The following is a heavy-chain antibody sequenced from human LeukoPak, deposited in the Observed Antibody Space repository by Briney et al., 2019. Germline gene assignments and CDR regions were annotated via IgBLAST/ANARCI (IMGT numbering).Heavy chain of an antibody. CDR2: IRQDGSEK. Sequence: PGGSLRLSCAASGFTFSSYWMSWVRQAPGQGLEWVANIRQDGSEKYYVDSVKGRFTISRDNAKNSLYLQMNSLRAEDTAVYYCARIAALYYYYMVVWGKGTTVTVSS. J-gene: IGHJ6*03. D-gene: IGHD6-13*01. V-gene: IGHV3-7*01. CDR1: GFTFSSYW. CDR3: ARIAALYYYYMVV.